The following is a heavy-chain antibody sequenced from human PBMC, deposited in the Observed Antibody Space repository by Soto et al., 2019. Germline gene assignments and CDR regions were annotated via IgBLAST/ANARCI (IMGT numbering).Heavy chain of an antibody. V-gene: IGHV3-21*01. J-gene: IGHJ5*02. Sequence: GSLRLSCAASGFTFSSYSMNWVRQAPGKGLEWVSSISSSSSYIYYADSVKGRFTISRDNAKNSLYLQMNSLRAEDTAVYYCARDPTAVTSRFDPWGQGTLVTVSS. CDR1: GFTFSSYS. CDR2: ISSSSSYI. D-gene: IGHD4-4*01. CDR3: ARDPTAVTSRFDP.